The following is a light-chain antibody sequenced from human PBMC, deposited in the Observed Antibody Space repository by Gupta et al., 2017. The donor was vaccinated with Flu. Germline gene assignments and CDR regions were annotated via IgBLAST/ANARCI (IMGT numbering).Light chain of an antibody. CDR2: GAS. CDR1: QSVSSNF. CDR3: QQFGSIPFS. Sequence: GSLSLSPGERATLFCRASQSVSSNFLAWYQQKPGQAPRLLMSGASYRATGIPDRFSGSGSGTDFTLTISSLEPGDFGVYFCQQFGSIPFSFGHGTKVDVK. J-gene: IGKJ3*01. V-gene: IGKV3-20*01.